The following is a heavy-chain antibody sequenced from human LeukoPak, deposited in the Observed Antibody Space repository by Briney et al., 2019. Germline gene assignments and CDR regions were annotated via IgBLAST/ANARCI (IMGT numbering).Heavy chain of an antibody. Sequence: PGGSLRLSCAASGFTFSSYNMNWVRQAPGKGLEWVAYISIGTSFIYYADSVKGRFIISRDNAKNSLYLQVNSLRAEDTAVYYCARSPTFRGWFDPWGQGTLVTVSS. CDR3: ARSPTFRGWFDP. V-gene: IGHV3-21*01. CDR1: GFTFSSYN. J-gene: IGHJ5*02. CDR2: ISIGTSFI. D-gene: IGHD2/OR15-2a*01.